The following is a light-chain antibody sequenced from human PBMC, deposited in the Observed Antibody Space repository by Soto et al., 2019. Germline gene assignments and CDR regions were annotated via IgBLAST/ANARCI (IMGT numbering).Light chain of an antibody. V-gene: IGKV2D-29*01. J-gene: IGKJ1*01. CDR3: QQRSDWPWT. CDR1: QILLHITGETF. CDR2: DVS. Sequence: DVVMTQTPLSLSVAPGQPASISCKSSQILLHITGETFLFWYQQKPGQAPRLLVYDVSNRAAGIPTRFSGGGSGTDFTLTISNVEPEDFAVYYCQQRSDWPWTCGQGTKGDIK.